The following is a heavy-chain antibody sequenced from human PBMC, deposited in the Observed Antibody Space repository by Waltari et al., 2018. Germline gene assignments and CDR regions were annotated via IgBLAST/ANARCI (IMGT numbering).Heavy chain of an antibody. D-gene: IGHD3-3*01. V-gene: IGHV4-38-2*01. Sequence: QVQLQESGPGLVKPSETLSLTCAVSGYSLSSGYYWGWIRQPPGKGLEWIGSIYHSGSTYYNPSLKSRVTISVDTSKNQFSLKLSSVTAADTAVYYCARSSYYDFWSGYGAFDIWGQGTMVTVSS. CDR2: IYHSGST. J-gene: IGHJ3*02. CDR1: GYSLSSGYY. CDR3: ARSSYYDFWSGYGAFDI.